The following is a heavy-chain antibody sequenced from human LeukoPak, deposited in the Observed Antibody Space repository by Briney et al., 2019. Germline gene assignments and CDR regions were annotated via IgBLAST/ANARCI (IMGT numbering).Heavy chain of an antibody. CDR3: AKDWLDYYGSGSYYRDNWFDP. Sequence: GGPLRLSWAASGFTFSSYGMHWVRQAPGKGLKWVAVISYDGSDKYYADSVKGRFTISRDNSKNTLYLQMNSLRAEDTAVYYCAKDWLDYYGSGSYYRDNWFDPWGQGTLVTVSS. CDR2: ISYDGSDK. V-gene: IGHV3-30*02. D-gene: IGHD3-10*01. J-gene: IGHJ5*02. CDR1: GFTFSSYG.